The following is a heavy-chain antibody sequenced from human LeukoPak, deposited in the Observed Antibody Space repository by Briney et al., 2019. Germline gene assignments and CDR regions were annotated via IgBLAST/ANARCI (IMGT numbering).Heavy chain of an antibody. CDR3: AKVTGSGALWYYYYMDV. Sequence: GGSLRLSCAASGFTFSSYGMHWVRQAPGKGLEWVAFIRYDGSNKYYADSVKGRFTISRDNSKNTLYLHVNSLRPEDTAVYYCAKVTGSGALWYYYYMDVWGKGTTVTVSS. CDR1: GFTFSSYG. J-gene: IGHJ6*03. V-gene: IGHV3-30*02. CDR2: IRYDGSNK. D-gene: IGHD6-19*01.